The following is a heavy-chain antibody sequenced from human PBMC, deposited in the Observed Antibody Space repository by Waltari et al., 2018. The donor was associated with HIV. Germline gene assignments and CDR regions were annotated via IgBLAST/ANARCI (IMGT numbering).Heavy chain of an antibody. CDR2: IKDDGNEK. CDR3: VRENDFGTIFFNYYYAMDV. V-gene: IGHV3-7*01. CDR1: GSTLSIHR. J-gene: IGHJ6*02. D-gene: IGHD3-3*01. Sequence: MQLVASRGGLIKRCRSLKFTCGASGSTLSIHRSRLVSPAPGKAVEWVVNIKDDGNEKYYVNSVRGRFTISRDNANNSLYLDMNRLRDEDTAVYYCVRENDFGTIFFNYYYAMDVWGQGTSVTV.